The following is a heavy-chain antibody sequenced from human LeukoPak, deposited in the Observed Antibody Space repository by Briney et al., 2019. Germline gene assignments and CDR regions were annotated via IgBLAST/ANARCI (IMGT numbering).Heavy chain of an antibody. D-gene: IGHD3-22*01. Sequence: PGGSLRLSCAVSGITLSNYGMSWVRRAPGKGLEWVAGISDSGGSTKYADSVKGRFTISRDNPKNTLFLQMNSLRADDTAVYFCAKRGVVIRVILVGFHKEAYYFDSWGQGALVTVSS. CDR1: GITLSNYG. J-gene: IGHJ4*02. CDR3: AKRGVVIRVILVGFHKEAYYFDS. V-gene: IGHV3-23*01. CDR2: ISDSGGST.